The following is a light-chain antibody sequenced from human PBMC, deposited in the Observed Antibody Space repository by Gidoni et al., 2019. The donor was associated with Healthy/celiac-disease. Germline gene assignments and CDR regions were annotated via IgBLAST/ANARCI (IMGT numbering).Light chain of an antibody. J-gene: IGKJ1*01. CDR2: YAS. Sequence: DSQMTQSPSSLSAAVGDRVTITCQASQDISNYLNWYQQKPGKAPKLLIYYASNLETGVPSRFSGSGSGTDFTFTISSLQAEDIATYYCQQYDNLSWTFGQGTKVEIK. CDR1: QDISNY. V-gene: IGKV1-33*01. CDR3: QQYDNLSWT.